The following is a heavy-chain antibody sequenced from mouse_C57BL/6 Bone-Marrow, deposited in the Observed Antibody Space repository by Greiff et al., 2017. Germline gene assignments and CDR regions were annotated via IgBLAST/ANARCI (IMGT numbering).Heavy chain of an antibody. Sequence: QVQLQQPGAELVRPGTSVKLSCKASGYTFTSYWMHWVKQRPGQGLEWIGEIDPSDSYTNYNQKFKGKATLTVDTSSSTAYMQLSSLTSEDSAVYYCARVNIYFDYGGRGNALTVSA. J-gene: IGHJ2*01. CDR2: IDPSDSYT. V-gene: IGHV1-59*01. CDR3: ARVNIYFDY. CDR1: GYTFTSYW.